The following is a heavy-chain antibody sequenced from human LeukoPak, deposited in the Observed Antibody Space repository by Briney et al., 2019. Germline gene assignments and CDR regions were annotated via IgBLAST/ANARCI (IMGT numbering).Heavy chain of an antibody. CDR3: AREYYYGSGSYYNFWFDP. CDR2: ISAHNGNT. V-gene: IGHV1-18*01. J-gene: IGHJ5*02. CDR1: GYTFTSYG. D-gene: IGHD3-10*01. Sequence: ASVKVSCKASGYTFTSYGISWVRQAPGQGLEWMGWISAHNGNTNYAQKLQGRVTMTRDTSISTAYMELSRLRSDDTAVYYCAREYYYGSGSYYNFWFDPWGQGTLVTVSS.